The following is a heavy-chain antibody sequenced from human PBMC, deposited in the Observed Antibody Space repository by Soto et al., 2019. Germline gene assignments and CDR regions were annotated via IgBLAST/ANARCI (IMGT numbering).Heavy chain of an antibody. D-gene: IGHD3-16*01. J-gene: IGHJ4*02. CDR1: GFTFSHYA. CDR3: AKDRRAGGNSAFYFDF. V-gene: IGHV3-30-3*01. CDR2: ISFNGTNE. Sequence: GGSLRLSCAASGFTFSHYAMHWVRQAPDKGLEWVSVISFNGTNEFFADSVKGRFSISRDNSANTLYLQVHSLTAEDTAVYYCAKDRRAGGNSAFYFDFWGQGAQVTVSS.